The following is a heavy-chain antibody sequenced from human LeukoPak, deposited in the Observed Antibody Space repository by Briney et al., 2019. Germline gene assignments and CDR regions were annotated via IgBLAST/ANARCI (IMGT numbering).Heavy chain of an antibody. CDR2: IKQDGSEK. V-gene: IGHV3-7*01. J-gene: IGHJ4*02. CDR3: ATGLRLYYFDY. Sequence: GGSLRLSCAASGFTFSSYWMSWVRQAPGKGLEWVANIKQDGSEKYYVDSVKGRFTISRDNAKNSLYLQMNSLRSEDTAVYYCATGLRLYYFDYWGQGTLVTVSS. CDR1: GFTFSSYW. D-gene: IGHD4-17*01.